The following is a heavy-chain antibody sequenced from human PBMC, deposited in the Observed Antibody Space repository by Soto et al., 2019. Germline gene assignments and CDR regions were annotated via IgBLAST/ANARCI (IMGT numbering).Heavy chain of an antibody. CDR2: ISGSGGST. V-gene: IGHV3-23*01. Sequence: EVQLLESGGGLVQPGGSLRLSCAASGFTFSSYAMSWVRQAPGKGLAWVSAISGSGGSTYYADSVKGRFTISRDNSKNTLDLQMNSLRAEDTAVYYCAKDPAELRFLEWLLPNYFDYWGQGALVTVSS. D-gene: IGHD3-3*01. CDR1: GFTFSSYA. CDR3: AKDPAELRFLEWLLPNYFDY. J-gene: IGHJ4*02.